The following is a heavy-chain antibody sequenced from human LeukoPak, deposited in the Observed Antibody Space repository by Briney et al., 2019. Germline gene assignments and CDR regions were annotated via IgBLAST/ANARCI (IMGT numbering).Heavy chain of an antibody. J-gene: IGHJ3*02. CDR3: VKETGDLGQGGFEI. CDR2: IYNGDMT. V-gene: IGHV3-66*01. D-gene: IGHD7-27*01. Sequence: GGSLRLSCAASGLTVSSNYMSWVRQAPGKGLEWLSVIYNGDMTYYADSVKGRFTISRDNSKNTLFLEMNSLRPEDTAVYYCVKETGDLGQGGFEIWGQGTTVTVS. CDR1: GLTVSSNY.